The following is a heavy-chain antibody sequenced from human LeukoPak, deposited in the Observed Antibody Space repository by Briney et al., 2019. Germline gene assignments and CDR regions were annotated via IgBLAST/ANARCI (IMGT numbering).Heavy chain of an antibody. V-gene: IGHV4-34*01. CDR1: DGSFSGYS. CDR3: ARDRPVTGANWFDP. J-gene: IGHJ5*02. D-gene: IGHD4-11*01. CDR2: INHSGST. Sequence: SETQSLTCAVYDGSFSGYSWSWTRQPPGKGLEWIGEINHSGSTNYNPSLKSRVTISLDTSKNQFSLRLSSVTAADTAVYYCARDRPVTGANWFDPWGQGALGTVSS.